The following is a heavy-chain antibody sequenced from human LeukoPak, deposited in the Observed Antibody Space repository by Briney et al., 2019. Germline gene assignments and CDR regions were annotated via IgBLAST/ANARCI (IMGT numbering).Heavy chain of an antibody. V-gene: IGHV3-7*01. D-gene: IGHD3-3*01. J-gene: IGHJ5*02. CDR2: IKQDGSQS. CDR3: AIEGSGRSLAP. Sequence: GGSLRLSCAASGFIFSNVWMSWERQAPGNGLEWVANIKQDGSQSYYVDSVQGRFTISRDTARNSLHLQINSLRAEDTAMYYCAIEGSGRSLAPWGQGTLVTVSS. CDR1: GFIFSNVW.